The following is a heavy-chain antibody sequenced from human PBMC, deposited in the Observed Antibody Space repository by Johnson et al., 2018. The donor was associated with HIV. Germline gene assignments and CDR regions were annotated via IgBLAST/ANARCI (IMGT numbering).Heavy chain of an antibody. CDR2: ISRDGGST. CDR1: GFTFNTYA. D-gene: IGHD3-3*01. Sequence: VQLVESGGGLVQPGGSLRLSCAASGFTFNTYAMHWVRQAPGKGLEYVSAISRDGGSTFYADSVKDRFTIFRDNSKSTLYLQMDSLRAEDMAVYFCARIYNFWSGFYSDAFDIWGQGTMVTVSS. J-gene: IGHJ3*02. CDR3: ARIYNFWSGFYSDAFDI. V-gene: IGHV3-64*07.